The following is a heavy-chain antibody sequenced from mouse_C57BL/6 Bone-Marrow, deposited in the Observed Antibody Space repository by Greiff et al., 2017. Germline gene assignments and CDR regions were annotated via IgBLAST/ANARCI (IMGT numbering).Heavy chain of an antibody. Sequence: QVQLQQSGAELVRPGTSVKMSCKASGYTFTNYWIGWAKQRPGHGLEWIGDIYPGGGYTNYNEKFKGKATLTAAKSSRPAYMQLSSLTSEDSAIYYCARSSPYAMDYWGQGTSVTVSS. D-gene: IGHD1-1*01. CDR2: IYPGGGYT. CDR3: ARSSPYAMDY. J-gene: IGHJ4*01. CDR1: GYTFTNYW. V-gene: IGHV1-63*01.